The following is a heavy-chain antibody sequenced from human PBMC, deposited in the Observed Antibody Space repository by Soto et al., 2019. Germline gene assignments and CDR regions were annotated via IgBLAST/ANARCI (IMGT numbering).Heavy chain of an antibody. J-gene: IGHJ4*01. CDR3: ARDPSPYTSGWYGIDF. V-gene: IGHV3-30*04. Sequence: GGSLRLSCAASGFTFSSYAMHWVRQAPGKGLEWVAAISYDGTNKYYADSIKGRFTISRDNSANTLFLQVNSLGREDTAMYYCARDPSPYTSGWYGIDFWGHGTLVTVSS. CDR2: ISYDGTNK. D-gene: IGHD6-19*01. CDR1: GFTFSSYA.